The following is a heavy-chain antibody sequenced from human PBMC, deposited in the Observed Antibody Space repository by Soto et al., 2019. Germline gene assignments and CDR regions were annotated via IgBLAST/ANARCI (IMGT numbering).Heavy chain of an antibody. V-gene: IGHV1-46*01. CDR1: GYIFSSHC. CDR3: ARDVSGPGATYVMDV. J-gene: IGHJ6*02. Sequence: ASVKVSCKXSGYIFSSHCIYWVRQAPGQGLQWMGIINPGGGRTAYAQKFQGRVTLTRDMSTSTAYMELTSLTYDDTAVYYCARDVSGPGATYVMDVWGQGTTVTVSS. CDR2: INPGGGRT. D-gene: IGHD2-2*01.